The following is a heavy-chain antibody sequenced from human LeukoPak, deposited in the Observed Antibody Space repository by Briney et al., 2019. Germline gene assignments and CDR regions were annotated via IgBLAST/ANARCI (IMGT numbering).Heavy chain of an antibody. D-gene: IGHD3-22*01. J-gene: IGHJ4*02. CDR2: ISGSGGST. CDR3: AKGGLDYYDSSGYHYLGYYFDY. V-gene: IGHV3-23*01. Sequence: GGSLRLSCAASGFTFSSYAMSWVRQAPGKGLEWVSAISGSGGSTYYADSVKGRFTISRDNSKNTLYLQMNSLRAEDTAVYYCAKGGLDYYDSSGYHYLGYYFDYWGQGTLVTVSS. CDR1: GFTFSSYA.